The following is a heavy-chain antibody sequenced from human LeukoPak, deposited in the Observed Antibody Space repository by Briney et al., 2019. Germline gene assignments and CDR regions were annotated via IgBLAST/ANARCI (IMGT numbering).Heavy chain of an antibody. D-gene: IGHD3-3*01. V-gene: IGHV1-2*02. CDR3: ARGPRYDFWSGYYTPTDAFDI. CDR2: INPNSGGT. CDR1: EYTFIGYF. Sequence: ASVKVSCKASEYTFIGYFIHWVRQAPGQGLEWMGWINPNSGGTNYAQKFQGRVTMTRDTSISTAYLELNRLRSDDTAVYYCARGPRYDFWSGYYTPTDAFDIRGQGTMVTVSS. J-gene: IGHJ3*02.